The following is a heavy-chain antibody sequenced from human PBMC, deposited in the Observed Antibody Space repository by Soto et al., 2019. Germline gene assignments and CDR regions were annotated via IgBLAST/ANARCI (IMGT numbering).Heavy chain of an antibody. CDR1: GGSFSGYY. CDR3: ARGRSTMVRGVIITPDY. J-gene: IGHJ4*02. Sequence: SETLSLTCAVYGGSFSGYYWSGIRQPPGKGLEWIGEINHSGSTNYNPSLKSRVTISVDTSKNQFSLKLSSVTAADTAVYYCARGRSTMVRGVIITPDYWGQGTLVTVS. V-gene: IGHV4-34*01. CDR2: INHSGST. D-gene: IGHD3-10*01.